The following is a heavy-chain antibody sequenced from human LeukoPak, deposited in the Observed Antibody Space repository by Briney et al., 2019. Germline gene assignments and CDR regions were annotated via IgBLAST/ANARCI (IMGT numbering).Heavy chain of an antibody. V-gene: IGHV4-38-2*01. CDR1: GYSISSGYY. J-gene: IGHJ5*02. D-gene: IGHD3-3*01. CDR2: IYHSGST. Sequence: SETLSLTCAVSGYSISSGYYWGWIRQPPGKGLEWIGSIYHSGSTCYNPSLKSRVTISVDTSKNQFSLKLSSVTAADTAVYYCSRYYDFWSGYLNWFDPWGQGTLVTVSS. CDR3: SRYYDFWSGYLNWFDP.